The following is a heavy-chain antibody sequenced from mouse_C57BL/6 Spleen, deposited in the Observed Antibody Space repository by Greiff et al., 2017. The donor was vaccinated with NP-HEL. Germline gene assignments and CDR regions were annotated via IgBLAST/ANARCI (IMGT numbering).Heavy chain of an antibody. Sequence: DVMLVESGGGLVKPGGSLKLSCAASGFTFSDYGMHWVRQAPEKGLEWVAYISSGSSTIYYADTVKGRFTISRGNAKNTLFLQMTSLRSVDTAMYYCARKGTGSFAYWGQGTLVTVSA. CDR3: ARKGTGSFAY. D-gene: IGHD4-1*01. J-gene: IGHJ3*01. CDR2: ISSGSSTI. CDR1: GFTFSDYG. V-gene: IGHV5-17*01.